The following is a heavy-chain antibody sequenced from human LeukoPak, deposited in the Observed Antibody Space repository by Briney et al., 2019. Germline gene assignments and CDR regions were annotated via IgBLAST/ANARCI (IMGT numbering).Heavy chain of an antibody. CDR2: IYYSGST. Sequence: SETLSLTCAVYGGSFSGYYWSWIRQPPGKGLEWIGSIYYSGSTYYNPSLKSRVTISVDTSKNQFSLKLSSVTAADTAVYYCARAAPGVMVRGVIITDWGQGTLVTVSS. CDR1: GGSFSGYY. J-gene: IGHJ4*02. CDR3: ARAAPGVMVRGVIITD. V-gene: IGHV4-34*01. D-gene: IGHD3-10*01.